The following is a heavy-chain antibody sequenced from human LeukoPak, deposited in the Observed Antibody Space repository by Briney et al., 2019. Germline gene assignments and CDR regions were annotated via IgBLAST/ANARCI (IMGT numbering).Heavy chain of an antibody. Sequence: PGGSLRLSCAASGFTFSNSAMHWVRKAPGKGLGWVAVISYDGSNKYNADSVKGRFTISRDNSKNTLYLQMNSLRAEDTAVYYCAREGRDQQMVPWFDPWGQGTLVTVSS. J-gene: IGHJ5*02. CDR3: AREGRDQQMVPWFDP. CDR2: ISYDGSNK. D-gene: IGHD6-13*01. CDR1: GFTFSNSA. V-gene: IGHV3-30-3*01.